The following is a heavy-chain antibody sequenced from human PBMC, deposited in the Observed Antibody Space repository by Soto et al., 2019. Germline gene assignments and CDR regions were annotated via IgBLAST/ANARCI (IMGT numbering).Heavy chain of an antibody. Sequence: QVQLVQSGAEVKKPGASVKVSCKASGYTFTSYDINWVRQATGQGLEWMGWMNPNSGNTGYAQKFQGRVTXNXXTSRGTGYMEISSLRSEDTAVEYCAREVGDYRFDYWGQGTLVT. J-gene: IGHJ4*02. CDR3: AREVGDYRFDY. CDR1: GYTFTSYD. V-gene: IGHV1-8*01. D-gene: IGHD1-26*01. CDR2: MNPNSGNT.